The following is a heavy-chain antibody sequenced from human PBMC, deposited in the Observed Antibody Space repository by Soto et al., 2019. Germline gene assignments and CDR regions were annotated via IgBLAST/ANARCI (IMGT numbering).Heavy chain of an antibody. Sequence: ASVKVSCKASGGTFSSYAISWVRQAPGQGLEWMGGIIPIFGTANYAQKFQGRVTITADESTSTAYMELSSLRSEDTAVYYCARETIDTVTIDYWGQGTLVTSPQ. V-gene: IGHV1-69*13. CDR1: GGTFSSYA. J-gene: IGHJ4*02. CDR3: ARETIDTVTIDY. D-gene: IGHD4-17*01. CDR2: IIPIFGTA.